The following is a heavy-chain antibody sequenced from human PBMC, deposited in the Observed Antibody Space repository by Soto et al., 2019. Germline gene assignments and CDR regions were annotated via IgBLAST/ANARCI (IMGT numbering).Heavy chain of an antibody. V-gene: IGHV3-13*01. Sequence: EVQLVESGGGLVQPGGSLRLSCAASGFTFSSYDFHWVRQATGKGLEWVSGIGTAGDTYYAGSVKGRFIMSRENAKNALYLQMNSLRAGDAAVYYCTKWTDGFPYWGQGALVTVSS. CDR3: TKWTDGFPY. CDR2: IGTAGDT. D-gene: IGHD1-26*01. J-gene: IGHJ4*02. CDR1: GFTFSSYD.